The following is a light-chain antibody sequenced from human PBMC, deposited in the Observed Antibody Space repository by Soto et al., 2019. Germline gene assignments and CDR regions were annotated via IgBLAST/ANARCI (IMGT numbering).Light chain of an antibody. CDR1: SSDVGGYNY. CDR2: DVS. Sequence: QSALTQPRSVSGSPGQSVTISCTGTSSDVGGYNYVSWYQQHPGKAPKLMIYDVSKWPSGVPDRFSGSKSGNTASLTISGLQAEDEADYYCCSYAGSLHVFGTGTKVTVL. V-gene: IGLV2-11*01. J-gene: IGLJ1*01. CDR3: CSYAGSLHV.